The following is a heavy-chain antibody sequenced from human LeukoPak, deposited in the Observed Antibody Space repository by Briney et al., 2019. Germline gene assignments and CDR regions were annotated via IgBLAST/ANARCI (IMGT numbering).Heavy chain of an antibody. CDR2: INSDGSTT. Sequence: GVLRLSCAASGFTFSSYWMHWVRQAPGKGLVWVSRINSDGSTTSYADSVKGRFSISRDNAENTLFLQMNSLGAEDTAVYYCARVGTGSYHLDYWGQGTLVTVSS. J-gene: IGHJ4*02. CDR3: ARVGTGSYHLDY. V-gene: IGHV3-74*01. D-gene: IGHD3-16*01. CDR1: GFTFSSYW.